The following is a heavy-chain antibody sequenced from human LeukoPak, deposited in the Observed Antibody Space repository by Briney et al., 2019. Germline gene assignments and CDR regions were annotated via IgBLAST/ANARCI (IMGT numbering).Heavy chain of an antibody. CDR1: GDSVSRDSIA. CDR2: TYYKSAWCN. V-gene: IGHV6-1*01. D-gene: IGHD6-19*01. Sequence: SQTLSLTCAISGDSVSRDSIAWNWIRQSPSRGLEWLGRTYYKSAWCNDYAVSVKGRITINPDTSKNQFSLQLNSVTPEDTAVYYCARGTGWPQFDYWGQGTLVTVSS. J-gene: IGHJ4*02. CDR3: ARGTGWPQFDY.